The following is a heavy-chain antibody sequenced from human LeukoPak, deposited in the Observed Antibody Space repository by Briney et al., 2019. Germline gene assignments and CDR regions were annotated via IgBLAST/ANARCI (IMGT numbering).Heavy chain of an antibody. CDR3: AKNGDRGAYCTGGTCYPYFYYYMDV. V-gene: IGHV3-23*01. D-gene: IGHD2-15*01. Sequence: GGTLRLSCAASGITFSSYGMSWVRQAPGKGLEWVSSISSTGGTTYYADSVKGRFTISRDNSKNTLYLQMNSMRAEDTAIYYCAKNGDRGAYCTGGTCYPYFYYYMDVWGKGTTVTI. CDR1: GITFSSYG. J-gene: IGHJ6*03. CDR2: ISSTGGTT.